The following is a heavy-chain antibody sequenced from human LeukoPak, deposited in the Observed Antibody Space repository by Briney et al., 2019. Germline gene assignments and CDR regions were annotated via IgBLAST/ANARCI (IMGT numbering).Heavy chain of an antibody. D-gene: IGHD1-14*01. J-gene: IGHJ3*02. CDR2: ISYDGSNK. CDR1: GFTFSSYA. CDR3: ARPINDHGPWDI. Sequence: GRSLRLSCAASGFTFSSYAMHWVRQAPGKGLEWVAVISYDGSNKYYADSVKGRFTISRDNSKNTLYLQMNSLRAEDTAVYYCARPINDHGPWDIWGQGTMVTVSS. V-gene: IGHV3-30-3*01.